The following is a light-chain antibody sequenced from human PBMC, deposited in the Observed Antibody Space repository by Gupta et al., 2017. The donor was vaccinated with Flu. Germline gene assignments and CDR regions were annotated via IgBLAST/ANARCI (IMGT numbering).Light chain of an antibody. Sequence: PSLLSASEGDTITDACRASHDSSTYYPWYHQTPGKALSLPIYDASTLQTGIPSRFSGSGSGTKCPLTIRSLPPEDFATYCCQQLNSYPLTFGGGTTVEI. CDR2: DAS. V-gene: IGKV1-9*01. CDR3: QQLNSYPLT. CDR1: HDSSTY. J-gene: IGKJ4*01.